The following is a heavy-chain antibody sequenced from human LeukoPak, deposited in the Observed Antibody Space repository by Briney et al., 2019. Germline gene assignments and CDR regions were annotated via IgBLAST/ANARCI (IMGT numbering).Heavy chain of an antibody. J-gene: IGHJ4*02. Sequence: GGSLRLSCAASGFTFSSYGMHWVRQAPGKGLEWVAVISYDGSNKYYADSVKGRFTISRDNSKNTLYLQMNSLRAEDTAVYYCAKVYSYYYGSGSYHFDYWGQGTLVTVSS. D-gene: IGHD3-10*01. V-gene: IGHV3-30*18. CDR2: ISYDGSNK. CDR1: GFTFSSYG. CDR3: AKVYSYYYGSGSYHFDY.